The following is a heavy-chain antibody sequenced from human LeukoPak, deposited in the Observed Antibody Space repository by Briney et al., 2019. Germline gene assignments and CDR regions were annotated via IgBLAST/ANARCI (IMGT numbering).Heavy chain of an antibody. CDR2: ISSSSSYI. D-gene: IGHD6-13*01. CDR1: GFTFSSYS. V-gene: IGHV3-21*01. J-gene: IGHJ5*02. Sequence: GGSLRLSCAASGFTFSSYSMNWVRQAPGNGLEWVSSISSSSSYIYYADSVKGRFTISRDNSKNSLCLQMNRLRAEDTAVYYCARSSSSRVDWFDPWGQGTLVTVSS. CDR3: ARSSSSRVDWFDP.